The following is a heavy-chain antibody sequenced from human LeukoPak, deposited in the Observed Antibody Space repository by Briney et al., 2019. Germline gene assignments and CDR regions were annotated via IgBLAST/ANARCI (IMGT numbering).Heavy chain of an antibody. Sequence: GASVKVSCKASGYTFTNYGISWVRQAPGQGLEWIGWINGYNGNTNYSQTFQGRVTMTTDTSTSTAYTELRNLRSDDTAMYYCTRVPELPDYWGQGTLVTVSS. CDR2: INGYNGNT. CDR1: GYTFTNYG. V-gene: IGHV1-18*01. CDR3: TRVPELPDY. J-gene: IGHJ4*02. D-gene: IGHD2-15*01.